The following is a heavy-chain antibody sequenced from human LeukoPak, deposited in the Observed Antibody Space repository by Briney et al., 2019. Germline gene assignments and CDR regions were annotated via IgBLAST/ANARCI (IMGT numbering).Heavy chain of an antibody. CDR3: AKAEAYYYDSSGYFIDY. V-gene: IGHV3-30*18. D-gene: IGHD3-22*01. Sequence: GGSLRLSCAASGFTFSSYGMHWVRQAPGKGLEWVAVISYDGSNKYYADSVKGRFTISRDNPKNTLYLQMNSLRAEDTAVYYCAKAEAYYYDSSGYFIDYWGQGTLVTVSS. CDR1: GFTFSSYG. J-gene: IGHJ4*02. CDR2: ISYDGSNK.